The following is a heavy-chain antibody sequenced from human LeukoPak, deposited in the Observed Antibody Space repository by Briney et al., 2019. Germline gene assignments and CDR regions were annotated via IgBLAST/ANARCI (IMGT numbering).Heavy chain of an antibody. J-gene: IGHJ5*01. CDR3: SRDPDRQYGSGKYSWFDS. Sequence: PRGSLRLSCAASGFTFSSYWMHWVRQAPGKGLVWVARIRSDGNSTRYADSVKGRFTISRGNTKNTLYMQMNSLRAEDTAVYYCSRDPDRQYGSGKYSWFDSWGQGTLVTVSS. V-gene: IGHV3-74*01. CDR1: GFTFSSYW. CDR2: IRSDGNST. D-gene: IGHD3-10*01.